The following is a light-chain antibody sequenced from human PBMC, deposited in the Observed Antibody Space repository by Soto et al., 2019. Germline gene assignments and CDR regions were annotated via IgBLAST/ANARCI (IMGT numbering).Light chain of an antibody. V-gene: IGKV1-5*01. CDR3: KQYNVFSWT. Sequence: DTQMTQSPATLSASVGDRVTITCRASQSISSWLAWYQQRPGKAPKLLIFDASTLESGVPSRFSGSGSGTEFTLTIRSLQPDDFATYYCKQYNVFSWTVGQGTKVDIK. CDR1: QSISSW. CDR2: DAS. J-gene: IGKJ1*01.